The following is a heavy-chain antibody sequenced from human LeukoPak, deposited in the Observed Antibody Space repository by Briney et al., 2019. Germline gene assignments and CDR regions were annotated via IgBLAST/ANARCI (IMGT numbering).Heavy chain of an antibody. CDR3: AKDSLGLYDSSGYLDY. D-gene: IGHD3-22*01. CDR1: GFTFDDYA. J-gene: IGHJ4*02. CDR2: ISWNSGSI. V-gene: IGHV3-9*01. Sequence: GGSLRLSCAASGFTFDDYAMHWVRQAPGEGLEWVSGISWNSGSIGYADSVKGRFTISRDNAKNSLYLQMNSLRAEDTALYYCAKDSLGLYDSSGYLDYWGQGTLVTVSS.